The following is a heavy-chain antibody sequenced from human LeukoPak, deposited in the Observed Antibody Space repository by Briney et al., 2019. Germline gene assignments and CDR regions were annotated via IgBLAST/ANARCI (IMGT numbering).Heavy chain of an antibody. J-gene: IGHJ4*02. D-gene: IGHD4-23*01. CDR2: INHSGST. CDR1: GGSFSGYY. CDR3: AYSTVATRGYY. Sequence: SETLSLTCAVYGGSFSGYYWSWIRHPPGKGLEWIGEINHSGSTNYNPSLKSRVTISIDTSKNQFSLKLSSVTAADTAVYYCAYSTVATRGYYWGQGTLVTVSS. V-gene: IGHV4-34*01.